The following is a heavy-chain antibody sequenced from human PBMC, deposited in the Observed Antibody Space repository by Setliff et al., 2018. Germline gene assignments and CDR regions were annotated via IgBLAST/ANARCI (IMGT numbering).Heavy chain of an antibody. CDR2: ISGSRTYI. CDR3: ARVGWELIRYFDY. V-gene: IGHV3-21*01. Sequence: KPGGSLRLSCAASGFTVSSNEMNWVRQAPGKGLEWVSSISGSRTYIYYADSVKGRFTISRDNAKNSLYLQMNSLRAEDTAVYYCARVGWELIRYFDYWGQGTLVTVSS. J-gene: IGHJ4*02. CDR1: GFTVSSNE. D-gene: IGHD3-16*01.